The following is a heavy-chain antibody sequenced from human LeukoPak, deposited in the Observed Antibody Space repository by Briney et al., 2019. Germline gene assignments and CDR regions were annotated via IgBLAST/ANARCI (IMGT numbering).Heavy chain of an antibody. CDR3: ARVRIAAAGTFGY. CDR1: GYTFTSYD. D-gene: IGHD6-13*01. J-gene: IGHJ4*02. Sequence: ASVKVSCKASGYTFTSYDINWVRQATGQGLEWMGWMNPNSGNTGYAQKFQGRATMTRNTSISTAYMELSSLRSEDTAVYYCARVRIAAAGTFGYWGQGTLVTVSS. V-gene: IGHV1-8*01. CDR2: MNPNSGNT.